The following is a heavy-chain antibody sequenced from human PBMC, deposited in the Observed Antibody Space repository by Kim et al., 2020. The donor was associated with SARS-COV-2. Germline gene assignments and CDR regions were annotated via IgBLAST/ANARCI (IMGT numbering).Heavy chain of an antibody. Sequence: GGSLRLSCAASGFTFSNAWMSWVRQAPGKGLEWVGRIKSKTDGGTTDYAAPVKGRFTISRDDSKNTLYLQMNSLKTEDTAVYYCTTNPPTYDIVVVVAAYWGQGTLVTVSS. D-gene: IGHD2-15*01. CDR2: IKSKTDGGTT. V-gene: IGHV3-15*01. CDR3: TTNPPTYDIVVVVAAY. CDR1: GFTFSNAW. J-gene: IGHJ4*02.